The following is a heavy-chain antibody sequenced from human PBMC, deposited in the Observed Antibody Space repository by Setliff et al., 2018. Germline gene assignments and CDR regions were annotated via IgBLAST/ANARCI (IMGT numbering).Heavy chain of an antibody. Sequence: QTGGSLRLSCAASGFTFSSSWMIWVRQVPGRGLDWVANMNQDSTNKYHVDSVKGRFTISRDNAKNSLFLQMDSLRVEDTAVYYCARGLGKGTVDYWGQGTLVTVSS. D-gene: IGHD3-16*01. V-gene: IGHV3-7*03. J-gene: IGHJ4*02. CDR3: ARGLGKGTVDY. CDR1: GFTFSSSW. CDR2: MNQDSTNK.